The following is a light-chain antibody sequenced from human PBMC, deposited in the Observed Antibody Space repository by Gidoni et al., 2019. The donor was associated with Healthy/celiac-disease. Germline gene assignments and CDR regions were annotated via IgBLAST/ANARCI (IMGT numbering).Light chain of an antibody. CDR2: GAA. Sequence: ELVITQSPATLSVSPGESATLSCRASQSVSSNLAWYQQKPGPAPRLPIYGAATRATGIPARFSGSGSGTEFTLTISSLQSEDFAVYYCQQYNNWTPITFGQGTRLEIK. V-gene: IGKV3-15*01. CDR3: QQYNNWTPIT. CDR1: QSVSSN. J-gene: IGKJ5*01.